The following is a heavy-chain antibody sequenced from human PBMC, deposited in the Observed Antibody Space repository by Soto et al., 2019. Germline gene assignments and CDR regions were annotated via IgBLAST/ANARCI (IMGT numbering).Heavy chain of an antibody. D-gene: IGHD1-7*01. CDR3: AGTTSHQWYYMDV. Sequence: SQTLSLTCAISGDSVSSNSAAWNWIRLSPSRGLEWLARTYYRSRWYNDYAVSVRSRITVNPDTSKNQFSLQLTSVTPEDTAVYYCAGTTSHQWYYMDVWGKAPTVTVSS. J-gene: IGHJ6*03. V-gene: IGHV6-1*01. CDR2: TYYRSRWYN. CDR1: GDSVSSNSAA.